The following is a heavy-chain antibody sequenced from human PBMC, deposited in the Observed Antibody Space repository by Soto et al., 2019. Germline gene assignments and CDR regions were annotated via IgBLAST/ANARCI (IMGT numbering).Heavy chain of an antibody. D-gene: IGHD3-3*01. J-gene: IGHJ3*02. CDR3: GRSYYDFWSDSTGAFDI. V-gene: IGHV1-69*13. CDR2: IIPIFGTA. CDR1: GGTFSSYA. Sequence: SVKVSCKASGGTFSSYAISWVRQAPGQGLEWMGGIIPIFGTANYAQKFQGRVTITADESTSTAYMELSSLRSEDTAVYYCGRSYYDFWSDSTGAFDIWGQGTMVTVSS.